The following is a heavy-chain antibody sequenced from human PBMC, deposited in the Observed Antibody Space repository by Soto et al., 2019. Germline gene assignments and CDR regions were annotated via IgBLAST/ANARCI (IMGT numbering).Heavy chain of an antibody. V-gene: IGHV6-1*01. D-gene: IGHD6-13*01. CDR3: ASDSSPGIAAAGTRFDP. CDR1: GDSVSSNSDA. Sequence: PSQTLSLTCAISGDSVSSNSDAWNWIRQSPSRGLEWLGRTYYRSKWYNDYAVSVKSRITINPDTSKNQFSLQLNSVTPEDTAVYYCASDSSPGIAAAGTRFDPWGQGTLVTVSS. J-gene: IGHJ5*02. CDR2: TYYRSKWYN.